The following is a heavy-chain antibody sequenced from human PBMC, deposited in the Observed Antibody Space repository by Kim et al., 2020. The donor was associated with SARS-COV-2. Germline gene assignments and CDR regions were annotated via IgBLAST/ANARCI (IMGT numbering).Heavy chain of an antibody. D-gene: IGHD5-12*01. CDR2: IYYSGST. CDR1: GGSISSYY. V-gene: IGHV4-59*01. J-gene: IGHJ4*02. Sequence: SETLSLTCTVSGGSISSYYWSWIRQPPGKGLEWIGYIYYSGSTNYNPSLKSRVTISVDTSKNQFSLKLSSVTAADTAVYYCARDRDGYNLDPFDYWGQGTLVTVSS. CDR3: ARDRDGYNLDPFDY.